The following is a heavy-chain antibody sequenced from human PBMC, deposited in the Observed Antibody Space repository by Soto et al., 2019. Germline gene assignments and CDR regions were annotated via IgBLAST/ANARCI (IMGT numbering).Heavy chain of an antibody. V-gene: IGHV3-21*01. J-gene: IGHJ4*02. CDR2: ISSSSSYI. CDR1: GFTFSSYS. CDR3: ARFPGDSSGYYHSFLDY. Sequence: GGSLRLSCAASGFTFSSYSMNWVRQAPGKGLEWVSSISSSSSYIYYADSVKGRFTISRDNAKNSLYLQMNSLRAEDTAVYYCARFPGDSSGYYHSFLDYWSQGTLVTVSS. D-gene: IGHD3-22*01.